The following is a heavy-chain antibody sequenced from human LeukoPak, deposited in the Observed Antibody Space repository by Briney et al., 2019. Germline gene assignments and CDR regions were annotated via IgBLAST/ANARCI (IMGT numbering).Heavy chain of an antibody. CDR2: IYSGGST. V-gene: IGHV3-53*01. CDR3: ARSTVQSYYYYMDV. Sequence: GGSLRLSCAASGFTFSSYAMSWVRQAPGKGLEWVSVIYSGGSTYYADSVKGRFTISRDNSKNTLYLQMNSLRAEDTAVYYCARSTVQSYYYYMDVWGKGTTVTVSS. J-gene: IGHJ6*03. CDR1: GFTFSSYA. D-gene: IGHD4-11*01.